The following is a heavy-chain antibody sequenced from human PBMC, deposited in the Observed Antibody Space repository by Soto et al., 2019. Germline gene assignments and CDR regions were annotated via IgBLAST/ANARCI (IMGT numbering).Heavy chain of an antibody. V-gene: IGHV4-34*01. J-gene: IGHJ5*02. CDR2: MYYTGNK. Sequence: SETLSLTCAVYGGSFSTYYWDWIRQPPGKGLEWIGAMYYTGNKNYNPSLESRVTMSVETSKNQFSLKLSSVTPTDTAVYYCARRSSSSLGSLFDPWGRGILVTVSS. CDR3: ARRSSSSLGSLFDP. CDR1: GGSFSTYY. D-gene: IGHD6-6*01.